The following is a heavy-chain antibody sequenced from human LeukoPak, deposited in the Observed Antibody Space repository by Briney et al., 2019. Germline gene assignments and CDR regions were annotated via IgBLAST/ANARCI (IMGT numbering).Heavy chain of an antibody. CDR3: AKSKSYILTGYSTN. V-gene: IGHV3-23*01. J-gene: IGHJ4*02. Sequence: GGSLRLSCAASGFTFSSYAMSWVRQAPGKGLEWVSAISSSGGSTYYADSVKGRFTISRDNSKNTLYLQMNSLRAEDTAVYYCAKSKSYILTGYSTNWGQGTLVTVSS. D-gene: IGHD3-9*01. CDR2: ISSSGGST. CDR1: GFTFSSYA.